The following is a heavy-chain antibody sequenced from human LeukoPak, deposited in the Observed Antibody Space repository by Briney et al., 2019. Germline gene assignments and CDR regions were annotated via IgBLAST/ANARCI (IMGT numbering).Heavy chain of an antibody. Sequence: PGGSLRLSCAASGFTFSDYYMSWIRQAPGKGREWVSYISSSGSTIYYADSVKGRFTISRDNAKNSLYLQMNSLRAEDTAVYYCARTMVRGRDNWFDPWGQGTLVTVSS. V-gene: IGHV3-11*01. CDR3: ARTMVRGRDNWFDP. J-gene: IGHJ5*02. D-gene: IGHD3-10*01. CDR1: GFTFSDYY. CDR2: ISSSGSTI.